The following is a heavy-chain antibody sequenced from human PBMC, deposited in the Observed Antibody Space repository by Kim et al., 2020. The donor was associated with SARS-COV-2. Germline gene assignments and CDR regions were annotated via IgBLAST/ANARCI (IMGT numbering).Heavy chain of an antibody. CDR3: ARYCSGGSCYQLPNYYYYGMDV. D-gene: IGHD2-15*01. Sequence: SVKVSCKASGGTFSSYAISWVRQAPGQGLEWMGGIIPIFGTANYAQKFQGRVTITADESTSTAYMELSSLRSEDTAVYYCARYCSGGSCYQLPNYYYYGMDVWGQGTTVTVSS. V-gene: IGHV1-69*13. CDR1: GGTFSSYA. CDR2: IIPIFGTA. J-gene: IGHJ6*02.